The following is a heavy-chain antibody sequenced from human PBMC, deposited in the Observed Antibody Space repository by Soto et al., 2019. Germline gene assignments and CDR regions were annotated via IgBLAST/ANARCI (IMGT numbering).Heavy chain of an antibody. CDR1: GGSFSGYY. V-gene: IGHV4-34*01. J-gene: IGHJ3*02. D-gene: IGHD3-22*01. CDR2: INHSGST. Sequence: KPSETLSLTCAVYGGSFSGYYWSWIRQPPGKGLEWIGEINHSGSTNYNPSLKSRVTISVDTSKNQFSLKLSSVTAADTAVYYCARAAFYYDSSFDIWGQGIMVTVSS. CDR3: ARAAFYYDSSFDI.